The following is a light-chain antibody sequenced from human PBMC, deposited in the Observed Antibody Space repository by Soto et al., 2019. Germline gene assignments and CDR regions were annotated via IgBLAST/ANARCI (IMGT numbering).Light chain of an antibody. CDR1: QNITNN. Sequence: DIQITQAPSSLSASIGARVTITCQASQNITNNLSWYQQKPGKAPNLLIYHASKLAKGVTSRFSGSGSGTDFSFIITSLQREDLATYYCQQYYGLPPLTFGQGTRLEIK. CDR2: HAS. V-gene: IGKV1-33*01. J-gene: IGKJ5*01. CDR3: QQYYGLPPLT.